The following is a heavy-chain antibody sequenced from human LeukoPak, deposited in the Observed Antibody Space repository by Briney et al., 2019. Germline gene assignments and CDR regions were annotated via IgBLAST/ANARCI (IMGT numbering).Heavy chain of an antibody. V-gene: IGHV3-30-3*01. CDR3: ARSRAPPRYYSMEAAFDI. CDR1: GFTFSSYA. Sequence: YPGGSLRLSCAASGFTFSSYAMHWVRQAPGKGLEWVAVISYDGSNKYYADSVKGRFTISRDNSKNTLYLQMNSLRPEDTAVYYCARSRAPPRYYSMEAAFDIWGQGTMVTVSS. D-gene: IGHD3-10*01. J-gene: IGHJ3*02. CDR2: ISYDGSNK.